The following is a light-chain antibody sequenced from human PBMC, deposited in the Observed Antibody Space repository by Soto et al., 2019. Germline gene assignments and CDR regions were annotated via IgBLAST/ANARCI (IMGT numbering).Light chain of an antibody. CDR3: CSYAVGSTFV. V-gene: IGLV2-23*01. CDR1: SSDVGRYNL. CDR2: EGS. J-gene: IGLJ2*01. Sequence: QSALTQPASVSGSPGQSITISCTGTSSDVGRYNLVSWYQHHPGKAPKLVIYEGSKRPSGVSNRFSGSKSGNTASLTISGLRAEDEADYYCCSYAVGSTFVFGGGTKVTVL.